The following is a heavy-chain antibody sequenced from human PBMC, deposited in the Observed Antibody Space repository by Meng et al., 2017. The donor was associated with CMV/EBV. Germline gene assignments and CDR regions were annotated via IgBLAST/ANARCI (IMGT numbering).Heavy chain of an antibody. Sequence: GESLKISCAASGFTFSSYSMNWVRQAPGKGLEWVSSISSSSSYIYYADSVKGRFTISRDNAKNSLYLQMNSLRAEDTAVYYCARVAGLLGYCSSTSRYKYYYYYYGMDVWGQGTTVTVSS. V-gene: IGHV3-21*01. J-gene: IGHJ6*02. D-gene: IGHD2-2*02. CDR3: ARVAGLLGYCSSTSRYKYYYYYYGMDV. CDR1: GFTFSSYS. CDR2: ISSSSSYI.